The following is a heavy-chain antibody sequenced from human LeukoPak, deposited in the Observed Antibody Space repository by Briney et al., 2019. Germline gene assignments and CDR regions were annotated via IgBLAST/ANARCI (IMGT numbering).Heavy chain of an antibody. CDR2: IGHTGSIT. D-gene: IGHD6-19*01. CDR3: ARGAYSSGWYSRRGDY. Sequence: GGSLRLSCAGSGFTFGSYSMNWVRHAPGKELEWVSYIGHTGSITDYADSVKGRFTVSRDNAKNSLYLQMNSLRAEDTAVYYCARGAYSSGWYSRRGDYWGQGTLVTVSS. CDR1: GFTFGSYS. V-gene: IGHV3-48*04. J-gene: IGHJ4*02.